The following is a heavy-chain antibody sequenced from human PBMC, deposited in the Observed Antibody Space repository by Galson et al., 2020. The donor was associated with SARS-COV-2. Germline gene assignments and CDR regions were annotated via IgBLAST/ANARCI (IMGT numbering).Heavy chain of an antibody. CDR1: GFTFSNYA. CDR2: IWYDGSEK. CDR3: ARVLLPNYGMDV. D-gene: IGHD1-26*01. J-gene: IGHJ6*02. V-gene: IGHV3-33*01. Sequence: GESLKISCVASGFTFSNYAMYWVRQAPGKGLEWVALIWYDGSEKYYSDSVKGRFTISRDNSKNTLHLQINSLRAEDTAVYYCARVLLPNYGMDVWGQGTTVTVSS.